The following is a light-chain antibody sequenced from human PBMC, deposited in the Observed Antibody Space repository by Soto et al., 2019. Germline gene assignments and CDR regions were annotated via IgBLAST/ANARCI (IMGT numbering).Light chain of an antibody. CDR2: DAS. Sequence: DIQMTQSPSTLSASVGDRVTITCRASQSINNWLAWYQQKPGEAPKLLIYDASNLERGVPSRFGGSGSGTEFTLTISSLQPDDFATYYCHQYNGYFGGGTKVEVK. J-gene: IGKJ4*01. CDR3: HQYNGY. CDR1: QSINNW. V-gene: IGKV1-5*01.